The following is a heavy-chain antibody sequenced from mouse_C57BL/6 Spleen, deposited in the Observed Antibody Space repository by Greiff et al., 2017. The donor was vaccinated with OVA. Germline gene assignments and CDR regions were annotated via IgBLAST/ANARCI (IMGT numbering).Heavy chain of an antibody. D-gene: IGHD1-1*01. V-gene: IGHV1-76*01. Sequence: QVQLQQSGAELVRPGASVKLSCKASGYTFTDYYINWVKQRPGQGLEWIARIYPGSGNTYYNEKFKGKATLTAEKSSSTAYMQLSSLTSEDSAVYFCARNTDYYGFDYWGQGTTLTVSS. CDR1: GYTFTDYY. CDR2: IYPGSGNT. J-gene: IGHJ2*01. CDR3: ARNTDYYGFDY.